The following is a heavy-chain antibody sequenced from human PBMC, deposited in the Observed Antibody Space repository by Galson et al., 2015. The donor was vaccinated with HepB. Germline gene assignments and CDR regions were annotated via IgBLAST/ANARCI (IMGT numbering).Heavy chain of an antibody. J-gene: IGHJ3*02. CDR3: ARDPNAYYGDYANDAFDI. Sequence: CLRLSCAASGFTFSSYSMNWVRQAPGKGLEWVSSISSSSSYIYYADSVKGRFTISRDNAKNSLYLQMNSLRAEDTAVYYCARDPNAYYGDYANDAFDIWGQGTMVTVSS. CDR1: GFTFSSYS. CDR2: ISSSSSYI. V-gene: IGHV3-21*01. D-gene: IGHD4-17*01.